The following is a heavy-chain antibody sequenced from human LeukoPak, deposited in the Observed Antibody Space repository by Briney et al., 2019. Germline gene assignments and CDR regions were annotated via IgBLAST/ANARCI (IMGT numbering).Heavy chain of an antibody. Sequence: ASVKVSCKASGYTFTGYYMHWVRQAPGQGLEWMGWINPNSGGTNYAQKFQGRVTMTRDTSISTAYMELSRLRSDDTAVYYCARRHWTTVTRRIVVPPDYWGQGTLVTVSS. J-gene: IGHJ4*02. CDR1: GYTFTGYY. CDR2: INPNSGGT. CDR3: ARRHWTTVTRRIVVPPDY. D-gene: IGHD4-17*01. V-gene: IGHV1-2*02.